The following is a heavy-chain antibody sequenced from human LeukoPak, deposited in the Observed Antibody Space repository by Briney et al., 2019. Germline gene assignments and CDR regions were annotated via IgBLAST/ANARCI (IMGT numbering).Heavy chain of an antibody. CDR2: IIAFFGTT. CDR1: GGIFRNYA. Sequence: SVEVSCRFSGGIFRNYAISWVRQAPGQGLEWMGGIIAFFGTTNYAQEFQGRVTITADESTSTASMELSSLRSEDTAVYYCARGPNYYSSYMDVWGKGTTVTVSS. CDR3: ARGPNYYSSYMDV. V-gene: IGHV1-69*13. J-gene: IGHJ6*03.